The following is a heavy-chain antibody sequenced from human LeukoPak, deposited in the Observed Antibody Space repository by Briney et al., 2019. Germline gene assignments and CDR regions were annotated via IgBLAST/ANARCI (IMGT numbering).Heavy chain of an antibody. Sequence: ASVKVSCKASGYTFTSYYMHWVRQAPGQGLEWMGTINPSGGSTSYAQKFQGRVTMTRDTSTSTVYMELSSLRSEDTAVYYCARGYRYYYDSSGYVPGFDYWGQGTLVTVSS. CDR2: INPSGGST. J-gene: IGHJ4*02. D-gene: IGHD3-22*01. V-gene: IGHV1-46*01. CDR3: ARGYRYYYDSSGYVPGFDY. CDR1: GYTFTSYY.